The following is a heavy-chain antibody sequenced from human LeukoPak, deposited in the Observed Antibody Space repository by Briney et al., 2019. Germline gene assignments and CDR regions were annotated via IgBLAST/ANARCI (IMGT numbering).Heavy chain of an antibody. CDR3: ARGGHFEY. V-gene: IGHV6-1*01. D-gene: IGHD6-25*01. CDR1: GYSVSSDSSA. CDR2: TYYRSKWYN. J-gene: IGHJ4*02. Sequence: SQTLSLTCAISGYSVSSDSSAWNWFRQSPSRGLEWLGRTYYRSKWYNDYAVSVKSRITIGPDTSKNQFSLQLNSVTPEDTAVYYCARGGHFEYWGQGTLVTVSS.